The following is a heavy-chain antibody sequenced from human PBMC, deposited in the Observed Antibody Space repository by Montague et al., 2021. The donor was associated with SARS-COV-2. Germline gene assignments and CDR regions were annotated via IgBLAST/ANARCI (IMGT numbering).Heavy chain of an antibody. CDR3: ASMVRAQVYYFDY. V-gene: IGHV4-39*01. D-gene: IGHD3-10*01. CDR1: GGSISSSSYY. Sequence: SETLSLTCTVSGGSISSSSYYWGWIRQPSGKGLEWIGSIFYSGSTDYXXXLKSRVTISVDTSKNQFSLKLSSVTAADTAVYYCASMVRAQVYYFDYWGQGTLVTVSS. CDR2: IFYSGST. J-gene: IGHJ4*02.